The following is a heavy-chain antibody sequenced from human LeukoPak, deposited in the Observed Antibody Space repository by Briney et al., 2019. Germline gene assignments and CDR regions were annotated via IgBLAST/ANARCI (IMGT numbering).Heavy chain of an antibody. V-gene: IGHV4-34*01. CDR2: INHSGTT. CDR3: ARDSDGAVDY. D-gene: IGHD5-18*01. J-gene: IGHJ4*02. Sequence: SETLSLTCAVYNGSFSDYYWTWIRQPSGKGLEWIGEINHSGTTNYNPSLKSRVTISLDTSKNQFSLKLSSVTAADTAVFYCARDSDGAVDYWGQGTLVTVSS. CDR1: NGSFSDYY.